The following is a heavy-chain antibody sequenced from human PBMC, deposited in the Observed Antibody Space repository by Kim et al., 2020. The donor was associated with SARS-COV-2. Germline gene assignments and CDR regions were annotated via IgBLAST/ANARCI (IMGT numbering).Heavy chain of an antibody. D-gene: IGHD4-17*01. Sequence: SETLSLTCTVSGGSISSSSYYWGWIRQPPGKGLEWIGSIYYSGSTYYNPSLKSRVTISVDTSKNQFSLKLSSVTAADTAVYYCARESYGDYVGGFDPWGQGTLVTVSS. CDR3: ARESYGDYVGGFDP. CDR1: GGSISSSSYY. J-gene: IGHJ5*02. CDR2: IYYSGST. V-gene: IGHV4-39*07.